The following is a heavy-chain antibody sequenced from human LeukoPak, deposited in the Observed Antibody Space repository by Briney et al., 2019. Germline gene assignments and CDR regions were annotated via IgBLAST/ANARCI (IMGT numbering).Heavy chain of an antibody. CDR3: ARDGGQLRYYDILTGYYRPRLLDY. CDR1: GCSISSSSYY. D-gene: IGHD3-9*01. CDR2: IYYSGST. J-gene: IGHJ4*02. Sequence: SETLSLTWTVSGCSISSSSYYWGWIRQPPGKGLEWIGSIYYSGSTYYNPSLKSRATISVETSKNQFSLQLSSVTAPDSAVYYCARDGGQLRYYDILTGYYRPRLLDYWGQGTLVTVPS. V-gene: IGHV4-39*07.